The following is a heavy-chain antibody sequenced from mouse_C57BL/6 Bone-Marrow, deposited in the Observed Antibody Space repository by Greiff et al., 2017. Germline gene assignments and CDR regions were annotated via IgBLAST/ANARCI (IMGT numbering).Heavy chain of an antibody. CDR2: IDPENGDT. J-gene: IGHJ4*01. V-gene: IGHV14-4*01. CDR1: GFNITDDY. Sequence: VQLQQSGAELVRPGASVKLSCTASGFNITDDYMHWVKPRPEQGLEWIGWIDPENGDTEYASKFQGKATITADTSSNTAYLQLSSLTSEDTAVYYCTTRRFLDYWGQGTSVTVSS. CDR3: TTRRFLDY.